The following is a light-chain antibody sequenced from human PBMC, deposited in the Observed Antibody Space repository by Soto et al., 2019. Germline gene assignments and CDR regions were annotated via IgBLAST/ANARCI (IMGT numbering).Light chain of an antibody. CDR2: AAS. J-gene: IGKJ4*01. CDR1: QGISSY. CDR3: QQLNSYPLP. V-gene: IGKV1-9*01. Sequence: IQLTQSPSSLSASVGDRVTITCRASQGISSYLTWYQQKPGKAPKLLIYAASTLHSGVPSKFSGSGSGTDFTLTISSLQPEDFATYYCQQLNSYPLPFGGGTKVEIK.